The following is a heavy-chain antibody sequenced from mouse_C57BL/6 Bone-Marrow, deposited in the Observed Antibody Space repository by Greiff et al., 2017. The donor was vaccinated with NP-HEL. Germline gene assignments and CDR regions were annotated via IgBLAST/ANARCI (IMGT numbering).Heavy chain of an antibody. V-gene: IGHV1-81*01. J-gene: IGHJ2*01. D-gene: IGHD2-3*01. Sequence: VQLQQSGAELARPGASVKLSCKASGYTFTSYGISWVKQRTGQGLEWIGEIYPRSGNTHYNEKFKGKATLTADKSSSTAYMELRSLTSEDSAVYFCARHYDGYSFDYWGQGTTLTVSS. CDR3: ARHYDGYSFDY. CDR1: GYTFTSYG. CDR2: IYPRSGNT.